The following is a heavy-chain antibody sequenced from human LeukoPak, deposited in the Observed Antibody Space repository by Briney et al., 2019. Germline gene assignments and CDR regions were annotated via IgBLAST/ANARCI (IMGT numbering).Heavy chain of an antibody. CDR3: ATRGRDGYNANYYGMDV. Sequence: GGSLRLSCATSEFTFSTYPMSWVRQAPGKGPEGVSAIGGSGGATFYADSVKGRFTISRDNSKNTLYLQMNSLRAEDTAVYYCATRGRDGYNANYYGMDVWGQGTTVTVPS. V-gene: IGHV3-23*01. CDR2: IGGSGGAT. CDR1: EFTFSTYP. D-gene: IGHD5-24*01. J-gene: IGHJ6*02.